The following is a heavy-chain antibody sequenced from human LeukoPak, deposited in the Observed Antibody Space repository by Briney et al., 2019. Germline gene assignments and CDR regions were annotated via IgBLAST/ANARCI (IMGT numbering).Heavy chain of an antibody. CDR3: VRLGDYDQRYDY. CDR1: GFTFSSYD. J-gene: IGHJ4*02. D-gene: IGHD4-17*01. Sequence: PGGSLSLSCAASGFTFSSYDMHWVRQATGKGLEWVSGIGTAGDTYYPDSVKGRFTISRENAKNSLYLQMNSLRPGDTALYYCVRLGDYDQRYDYWGQGTLVTVSS. V-gene: IGHV3-13*04. CDR2: IGTAGDT.